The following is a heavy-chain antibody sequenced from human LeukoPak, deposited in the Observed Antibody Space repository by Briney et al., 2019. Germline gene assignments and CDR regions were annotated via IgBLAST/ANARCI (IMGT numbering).Heavy chain of an antibody. CDR3: ARTVATITSTRGYFDF. D-gene: IGHD5-24*01. Sequence: SETLSLTCAVYGGSFTGYSWRWIRQSPTKGLEWIGELNHNGNTYYNPSLKSRVIISVDTSKNQFSLNLTSVTAADTAVYYCARTVATITSTRGYFDFWGQGTLVTVSS. V-gene: IGHV4-34*01. CDR1: GGSFTGYS. J-gene: IGHJ4*02. CDR2: LNHNGNT.